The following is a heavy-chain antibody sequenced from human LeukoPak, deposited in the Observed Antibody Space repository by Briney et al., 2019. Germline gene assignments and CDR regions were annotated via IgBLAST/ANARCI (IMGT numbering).Heavy chain of an antibody. CDR2: ISWNSGSI. Sequence: PGRSLRLSCAASGFTFDGYAMHWVRQAPGKGLEWVSGISWNSGSIAYADSVKGRFTISRDNAKNTLYLQMNSLRAEDTAVYYCARDRDFSFDYWGQGTLVTVSS. V-gene: IGHV3-9*01. D-gene: IGHD2/OR15-2a*01. J-gene: IGHJ4*02. CDR1: GFTFDGYA. CDR3: ARDRDFSFDY.